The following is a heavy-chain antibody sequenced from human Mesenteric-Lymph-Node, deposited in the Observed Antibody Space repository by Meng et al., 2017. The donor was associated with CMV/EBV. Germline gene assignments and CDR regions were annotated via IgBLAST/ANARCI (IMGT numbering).Heavy chain of an antibody. CDR1: YTFSTYG. J-gene: IGHJ5*02. CDR2: ISIYTGNT. D-gene: IGHD3-9*01. Sequence: YTFSTYGISWVRQAPGQGLEWIGWISIYTGNTNHAQKFQGRVTMTTDTSTSTAYMELRSLRSDDTAVYYCARVIDSYYDILTGYSDPWGQGTLVTVSS. V-gene: IGHV1-18*01. CDR3: ARVIDSYYDILTGYSDP.